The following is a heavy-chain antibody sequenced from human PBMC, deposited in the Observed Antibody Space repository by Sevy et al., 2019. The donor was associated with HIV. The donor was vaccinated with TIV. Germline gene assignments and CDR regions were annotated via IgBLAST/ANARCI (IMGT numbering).Heavy chain of an antibody. V-gene: IGHV3-30-3*01. Sequence: GGSLRLSCAASGFTFSSYAMHWVRQAPGKGLEWVAVISYDGSNKYYADSVKGRFTISRDNSKNTLYLQMNSLRAEDTAVYYCARVGYCSGGSCYDIGYYYGMDVWGQRTTVTVSS. J-gene: IGHJ6*02. CDR3: ARVGYCSGGSCYDIGYYYGMDV. D-gene: IGHD2-15*01. CDR2: ISYDGSNK. CDR1: GFTFSSYA.